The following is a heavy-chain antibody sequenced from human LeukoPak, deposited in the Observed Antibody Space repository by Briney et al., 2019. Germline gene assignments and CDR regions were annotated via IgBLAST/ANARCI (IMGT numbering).Heavy chain of an antibody. CDR2: INPSSGGT. CDR3: ARDLAAGMDY. Sequence: ASVKVSCKASGYTFTSYGISWVRQAPGQGLEWMGWINPSSGGTNYAQKFQGRVTMTRDTSISTAYMELSRLRSDDTAVYYCARDLAAGMDYWGQGTLVTVSS. J-gene: IGHJ4*02. D-gene: IGHD6-13*01. V-gene: IGHV1-2*02. CDR1: GYTFTSYG.